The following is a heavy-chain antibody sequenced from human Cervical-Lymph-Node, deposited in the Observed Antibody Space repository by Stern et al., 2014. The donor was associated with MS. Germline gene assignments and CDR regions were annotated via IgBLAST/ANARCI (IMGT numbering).Heavy chain of an antibody. Sequence: QLVQSGGGVVQPGRSLRLSCAASGFTFSSSGMHWVRQAPGKGLEWLAIIWYDGSNRYYADSVKGRFTISRDNSKNTLYLQMNSLRADDTAVYYCARVGGNTAEYFQHWGQGTLVTVSS. J-gene: IGHJ1*01. D-gene: IGHD4-23*01. V-gene: IGHV3-33*01. CDR1: GFTFSSSG. CDR3: ARVGGNTAEYFQH. CDR2: IWYDGSNR.